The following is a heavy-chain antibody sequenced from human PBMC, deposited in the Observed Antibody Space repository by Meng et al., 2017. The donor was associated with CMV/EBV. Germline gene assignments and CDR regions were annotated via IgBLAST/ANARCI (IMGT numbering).Heavy chain of an antibody. V-gene: IGHV3-13*01. Sequence: ETLSLTCAASGFTFSSYDMHWVRQATGKGLEWVSAIGTAGDTYYPGSVKGRFTISRENAKNSLYLQMNSLRAGDTAVYYCARARAGGSYVDYWGQGTLVTVSS. D-gene: IGHD1-26*01. CDR1: GFTFSSYD. CDR3: ARARAGGSYVDY. J-gene: IGHJ4*02. CDR2: IGTAGDT.